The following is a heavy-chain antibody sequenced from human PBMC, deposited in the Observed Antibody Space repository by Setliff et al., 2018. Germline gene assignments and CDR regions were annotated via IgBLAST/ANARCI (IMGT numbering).Heavy chain of an antibody. Sequence: VKVSCKASGGTFSKYGISWVRQAPGQGFEWMGGIVPIVGITNYAQNFQGRVTITADESTSTAYMELSSLMSEDTAVYYCASHVVVISRGRMALYGMDVWGQGTTVTVSS. V-gene: IGHV1-69*01. CDR1: GGTFSKYG. D-gene: IGHD3-22*01. J-gene: IGHJ6*02. CDR2: IVPIVGIT. CDR3: ASHVVVISRGRMALYGMDV.